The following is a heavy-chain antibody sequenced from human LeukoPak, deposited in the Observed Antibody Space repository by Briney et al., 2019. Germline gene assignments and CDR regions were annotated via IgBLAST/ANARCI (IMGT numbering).Heavy chain of an antibody. V-gene: IGHV4-34*01. CDR3: ARRGDLLLWFGRPTLGYYFDY. CDR2: INHSGST. D-gene: IGHD3-10*01. CDR1: GGSFSGYY. Sequence: KPSETLSLTCAVYGGSFSGYYWSWIRQPPGKGLEWIGEINHSGSTNYNPSLKSRVTISVDTSKNQFSLKLSSVTAADTAVYYCARRGDLLLWFGRPTLGYYFDYWGQGTLVTVSS. J-gene: IGHJ4*02.